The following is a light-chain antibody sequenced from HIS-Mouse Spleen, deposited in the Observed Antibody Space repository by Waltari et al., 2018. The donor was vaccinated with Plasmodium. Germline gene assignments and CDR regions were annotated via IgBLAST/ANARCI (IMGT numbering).Light chain of an antibody. Sequence: QSALTQPRSVSGSPGQSVTISWTGTRRAVGGYNYFSLYQQHPGKAPKLMIYYVSKRPSGGLSGVSGSKAGNTASLTISELQAEDEADYYCCSYAGSYTLVFGGGTKLTVL. V-gene: IGLV2-11*01. CDR3: CSYAGSYTLV. J-gene: IGLJ2*01. CDR1: RRAVGGYNY. CDR2: YVS.